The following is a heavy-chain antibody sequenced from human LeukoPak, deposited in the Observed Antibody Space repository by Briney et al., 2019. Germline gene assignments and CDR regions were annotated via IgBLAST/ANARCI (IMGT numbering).Heavy chain of an antibody. CDR3: ARGITVIRGVFSLDY. J-gene: IGHJ4*02. CDR2: IKQDGSEK. CDR1: GLTFSSYW. V-gene: IGHV3-7*04. Sequence: PGGSLRLSCAASGLTFSSYWMTWVRQAPGKGLEWVANIKQDGSEKYYVDSVKGRFTISRDSAENSLYLQMNSLRAEDTAVYYCARGITVIRGVFSLDYWGQGTLVTVSS. D-gene: IGHD3-10*01.